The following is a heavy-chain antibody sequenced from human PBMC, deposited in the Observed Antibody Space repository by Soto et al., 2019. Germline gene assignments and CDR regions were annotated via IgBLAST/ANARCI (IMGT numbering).Heavy chain of an antibody. CDR3: ANQKIRFSVAGTLYGLGV. CDR2: ISSTSGTI. J-gene: IGHJ6*02. Sequence: PRGSLRLSCEASGFVFSTYSMNWVRQAPGKGLEWISYISSTSGTIYYADSVKGRFTIFRDNAKNSLFLQMNGLRDDDTAVYYCANQKIRFSVAGTLYGLGVWGQGTAVTVSS. CDR1: GFVFSTYS. V-gene: IGHV3-48*02. D-gene: IGHD6-19*01.